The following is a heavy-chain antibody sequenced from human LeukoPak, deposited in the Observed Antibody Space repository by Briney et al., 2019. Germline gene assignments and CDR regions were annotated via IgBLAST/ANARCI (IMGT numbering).Heavy chain of an antibody. J-gene: IGHJ4*02. CDR1: GFTFSSYG. V-gene: IGHV3-30*02. CDR3: AKDLEGYCSSTSCYPGY. CDR2: IRYDGNNK. Sequence: GGSLRLSCAASGFTFSSYGMHWVRQAPGKGLEWVAFIRYDGNNKYYADSVKGRFTISRDNSKNTLYLQMNSLRAEDTAVYYCAKDLEGYCSSTSCYPGYWGQGTLVTVSS. D-gene: IGHD2-2*01.